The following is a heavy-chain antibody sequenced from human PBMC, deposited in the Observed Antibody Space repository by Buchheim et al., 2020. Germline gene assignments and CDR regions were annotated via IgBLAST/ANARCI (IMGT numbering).Heavy chain of an antibody. Sequence: QVQLVQSGAEVKKPGASVKVSCKASGYTFTGYYMHWVRQAPGQGLEWMGRINPNSGGTNYAQKFQGRVTMTRDTSLSPASMELSRLRSDDTAVYYCARDRYSSSWYYYYYGMDVWGQGTT. J-gene: IGHJ6*02. CDR1: GYTFTGYY. V-gene: IGHV1-2*06. CDR2: INPNSGGT. D-gene: IGHD6-13*01. CDR3: ARDRYSSSWYYYYYGMDV.